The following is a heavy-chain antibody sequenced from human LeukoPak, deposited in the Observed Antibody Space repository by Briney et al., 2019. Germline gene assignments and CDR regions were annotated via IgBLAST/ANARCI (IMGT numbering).Heavy chain of an antibody. D-gene: IGHD2-21*02. CDR2: IKGDGIST. CDR3: ASVVVTAIRDY. CDR1: GFDFSSNW. Sequence: GGSLRLSCAASGFDFSSNWMHWVRHAPGQGLVWVSRIKGDGISTNYADSVKGRFTISRDNSKNTLYLQMNSLRAEDTAIYYCASVVVTAIRDYWGQGTLVTVSS. J-gene: IGHJ4*02. V-gene: IGHV3-74*01.